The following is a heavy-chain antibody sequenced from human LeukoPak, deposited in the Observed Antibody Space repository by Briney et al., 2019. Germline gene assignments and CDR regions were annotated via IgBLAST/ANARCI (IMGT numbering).Heavy chain of an antibody. J-gene: IGHJ4*02. CDR1: GFTFDDYA. Sequence: GGSLRLSCAASGFTFDDYAMHWVRQAPGKGLEWVSGISWNSGSMGYADSVKGRFTIPRDNAKNSLYLQMNSLRAEDMALYYCARGAVSGSFDYWGQGTLVTVSS. V-gene: IGHV3-9*03. CDR3: ARGAVSGSFDY. D-gene: IGHD6-25*01. CDR2: ISWNSGSM.